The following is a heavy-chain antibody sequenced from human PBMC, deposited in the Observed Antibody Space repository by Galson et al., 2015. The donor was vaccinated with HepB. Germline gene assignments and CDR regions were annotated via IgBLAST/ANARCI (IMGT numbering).Heavy chain of an antibody. V-gene: IGHV1-69*05. J-gene: IGHJ4*02. D-gene: IGHD5-12*01. Sequence: SVKVSCKASGGTFSSYAISWVRQAPGQGLEWMGGIIPIFGTANYAQKFQGRVTMTRDTSTSTVYMELNSLRAEDTAVYYCAKESHSGYDFGYWGQGTLVTVSS. CDR1: GGTFSSYA. CDR3: AKESHSGYDFGY. CDR2: IIPIFGTA.